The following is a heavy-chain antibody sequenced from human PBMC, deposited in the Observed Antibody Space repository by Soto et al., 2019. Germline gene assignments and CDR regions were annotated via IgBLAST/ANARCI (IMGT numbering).Heavy chain of an antibody. CDR1: RFIFGSDW. Sequence: GRSLRLSCAASRFIFGSDWMSWHSHPPGKGLEWVANINQDGSEKYHVDYVKGRFTISRDNAKNSLYLQMNRLRPEDTAVYSCARAGVEAGLYHDNWGQGTLVTVSS. CDR2: INQDGSEK. CDR3: ARAGVEAGLYHDN. D-gene: IGHD3-16*01. V-gene: IGHV3-7*01. J-gene: IGHJ4*02.